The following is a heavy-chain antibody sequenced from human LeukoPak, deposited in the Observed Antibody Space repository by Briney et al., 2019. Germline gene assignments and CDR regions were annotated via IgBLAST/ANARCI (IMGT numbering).Heavy chain of an antibody. CDR1: GFTVSSNF. CDR2: IYSGGNT. V-gene: IGHV3-66*01. J-gene: IGHJ6*02. CDR3: ARDPSGHGMDV. D-gene: IGHD6-25*01. Sequence: GGSLRLSCAASGFTVSSNFMTWVRQAPGKGLEWVSLIYSGGNTYYADSVRGRFTISRDDSKNTLYLQMNSLRAEDTAVYYCARDPSGHGMDVWGQGTTVTVSS.